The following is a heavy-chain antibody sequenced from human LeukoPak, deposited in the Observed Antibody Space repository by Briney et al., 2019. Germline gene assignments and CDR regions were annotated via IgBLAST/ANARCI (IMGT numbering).Heavy chain of an antibody. V-gene: IGHV4-4*09. CDR1: GGSISSYY. CDR2: IYTSGST. Sequence: PSETLSLTCTVSGGSISSYYWCWIRQPPGKGLEWIGYIYTSGSTNYNPSLKSRVTISVDTSKNQFSLKLSSVTAADTAVYYCARRHRGDYYMDVWGKGTTVTVSS. D-gene: IGHD1-14*01. J-gene: IGHJ6*03. CDR3: ARRHRGDYYMDV.